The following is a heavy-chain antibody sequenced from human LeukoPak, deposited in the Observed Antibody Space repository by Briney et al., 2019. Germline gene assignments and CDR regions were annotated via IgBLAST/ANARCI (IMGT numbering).Heavy chain of an antibody. Sequence: ASVKVSCKASGYTFTGYYMHWGRQAPGQGLEWMGWVNPNSGGTNYAQKFQGRVTMTRDTSISTAYMELSRLRSDDTAVYYCARGWLPRFRFDPWGQGTLVTVSS. D-gene: IGHD3-9*01. CDR2: VNPNSGGT. V-gene: IGHV1-2*02. CDR1: GYTFTGYY. CDR3: ARGWLPRFRFDP. J-gene: IGHJ5*02.